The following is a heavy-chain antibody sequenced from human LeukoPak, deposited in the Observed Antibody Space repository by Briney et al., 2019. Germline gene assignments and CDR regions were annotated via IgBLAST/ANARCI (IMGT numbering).Heavy chain of an antibody. CDR3: ARAKGEFDP. Sequence: ASETLSLTCAVYGGSFSGYYWSWIRQPPGKGLEWIGEINHSGSTNYNPSLKSRVTISVDTSKNQFSLKLSSVTAADTAVYYCARAKGEFDPWGQGTLVTVSS. D-gene: IGHD3-10*01. CDR1: GGSFSGYY. V-gene: IGHV4-34*01. CDR2: INHSGST. J-gene: IGHJ5*02.